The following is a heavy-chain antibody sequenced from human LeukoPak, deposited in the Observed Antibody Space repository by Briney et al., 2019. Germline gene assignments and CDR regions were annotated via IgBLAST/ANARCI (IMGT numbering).Heavy chain of an antibody. CDR2: IYTSGST. Sequence: SETLSLTCTVSGGSISSYYWSWIRQPAGKGLEWIGRIYTSGSTSYNPSLKSRVTISLDKSKNQLSLKLSSVTAADTAVYYCARDSTVTTFNYMDVWGKGTTVTVSS. V-gene: IGHV4-4*07. D-gene: IGHD4-11*01. CDR3: ARDSTVTTFNYMDV. J-gene: IGHJ6*03. CDR1: GGSISSYY.